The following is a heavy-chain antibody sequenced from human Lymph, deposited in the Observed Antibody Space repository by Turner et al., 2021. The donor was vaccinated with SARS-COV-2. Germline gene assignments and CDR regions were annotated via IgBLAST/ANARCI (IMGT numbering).Heavy chain of an antibody. J-gene: IGHJ2*01. Sequence: QVQLVESGGGVVQPGRSLRLSCAASGFTFCSYAMHWVRQAPGKGLEWVALISYDGSNKYYADSVKGRFTISRDNSKNTLYLQMNSLGAEDTAIYYCARDSGGSLDLWGRGTLVTVSS. CDR1: GFTFCSYA. CDR2: ISYDGSNK. CDR3: ARDSGGSLDL. V-gene: IGHV3-30-3*01.